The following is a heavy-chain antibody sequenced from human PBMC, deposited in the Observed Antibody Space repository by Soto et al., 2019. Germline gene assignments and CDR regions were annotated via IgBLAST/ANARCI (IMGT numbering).Heavy chain of an antibody. CDR2: IYHSGSR. J-gene: IGHJ5*02. V-gene: IGHV4-31*03. CDR3: ARGTVTTDHRFGL. CDR1: GDSISSGGYH. D-gene: IGHD2-2*01. Sequence: QVQLQESGPGLVKPSQTLSLTCTVSGDSISSGGYHWSWIRQHPVKGLEWIGYIYHSGSRYLNPSFKSRVDMSVDTSKHQFSLRLDSVTAADTAVYYCARGTVTTDHRFGLWGQGTLVTVSS.